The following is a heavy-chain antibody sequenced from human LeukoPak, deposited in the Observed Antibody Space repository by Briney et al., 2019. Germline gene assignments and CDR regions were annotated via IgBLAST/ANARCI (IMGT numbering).Heavy chain of an antibody. CDR2: ISSSSSTI. CDR3: ARVGEKDSLRYFDWLYWFDP. Sequence: PGGSLRLSCAASGFTFSRYRMNWVRQAPGKGLEWVSYISSSSSTIYYADSVKGRFTISRDNAKNTLYLQMNTLRAEDTAVYYCARVGEKDSLRYFDWLYWFDPWGQGTLVTVSS. J-gene: IGHJ5*02. V-gene: IGHV3-48*01. D-gene: IGHD3-9*01. CDR1: GFTFSRYR.